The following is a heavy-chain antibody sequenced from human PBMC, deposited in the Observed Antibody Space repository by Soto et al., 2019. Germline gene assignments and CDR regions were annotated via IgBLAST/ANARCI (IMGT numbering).Heavy chain of an antibody. V-gene: IGHV3-23*01. Sequence: LRLSCAASGFTFSSYAMSWVRQAPGKGLEWVSAISGSGGSTYYADSVKGRFTISRDNSKNTLYLQMNSLRAEDTAVYYCAKSEYYYGSGSYPYYFDYWGQGTLVTVSS. CDR1: GFTFSSYA. D-gene: IGHD3-10*01. CDR3: AKSEYYYGSGSYPYYFDY. J-gene: IGHJ4*02. CDR2: ISGSGGST.